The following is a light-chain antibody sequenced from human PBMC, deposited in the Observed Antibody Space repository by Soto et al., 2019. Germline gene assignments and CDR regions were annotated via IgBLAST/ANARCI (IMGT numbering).Light chain of an antibody. J-gene: IGKJ1*01. CDR1: QNVSSN. V-gene: IGKV3-15*01. CDR2: GAS. CDR3: QQYNNWPQT. Sequence: EIVMTQSPATLSVSPGERATLSCRASQNVSSNLAWYQQKPGQAPRLLIYGASTRATGIPARFSGSGSGTEFTLTISSLQSEDFAVYYCQQYNNWPQTVGQGTKVEIK.